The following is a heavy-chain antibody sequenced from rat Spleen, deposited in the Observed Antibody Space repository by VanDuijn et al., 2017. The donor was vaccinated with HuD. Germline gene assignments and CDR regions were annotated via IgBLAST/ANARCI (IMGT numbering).Heavy chain of an antibody. CDR2: ISPSGGST. CDR1: GFTFSNYD. CDR3: ATDDQIYGGYSEGFAF. V-gene: IGHV5-19*01. D-gene: IGHD1-11*01. J-gene: IGHJ3*01. Sequence: EVQLVESGGGLVQPGRSLKLSCAASGFTFSNYDMAWVRQAPTKGLEWVASISPSGGSTYYRDSVKGRFTISRDNAKTTLYLQVDSLRSEDTATYYCATDDQIYGGYSEGFAFWGQGTLVTVSS.